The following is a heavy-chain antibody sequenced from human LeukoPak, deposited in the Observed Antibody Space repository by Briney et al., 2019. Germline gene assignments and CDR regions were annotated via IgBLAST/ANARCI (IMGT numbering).Heavy chain of an antibody. CDR2: IYHSGST. J-gene: IGHJ4*02. V-gene: IGHV4-38-2*02. D-gene: IGHD3-10*01. Sequence: SETLSLTCTVSGYSISSGYYWGWSRPPPGKGLEWIGSIYHSGSTYYNPSLKRRVTISVDTSKNQFSLKLSSVTAADTAVYYCARGTLLLWFGELSRGYFDYWGQGTLVTVSS. CDR3: ARGTLLLWFGELSRGYFDY. CDR1: GYSISSGYY.